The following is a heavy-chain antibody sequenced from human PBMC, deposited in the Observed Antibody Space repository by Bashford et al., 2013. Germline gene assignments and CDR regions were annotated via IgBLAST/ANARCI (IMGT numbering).Heavy chain of an antibody. V-gene: IGHV3-15*01. CDR2: LKNLGSGWTA. Sequence: VRQAPGMGLEWVGRLKNLGSGWTADYAAPVKGRFTISRDDSKNTLYLQIDSLKTEDTAIYYCTWITKMVGGFDYWGQGTLVTVSS. D-gene: IGHD3-22*01. J-gene: IGHJ4*02. CDR3: TWITKMVGGFDY.